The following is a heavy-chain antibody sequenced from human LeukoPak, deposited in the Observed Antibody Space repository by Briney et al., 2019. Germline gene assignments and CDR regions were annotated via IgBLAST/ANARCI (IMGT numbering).Heavy chain of an antibody. V-gene: IGHV4-59*11. CDR3: AKVYSYHYYYVEI. Sequence: SETLSLTCTVSGDSISRHYWNWIRHSPGRGLEWIGYLYYSGSTNYNPSLKSRVTMSLDTSQNRLYLNMSAVTAADTAVYFCAKVYSYHYYYVEIWGKGTTVTVSS. D-gene: IGHD2-15*01. J-gene: IGHJ6*03. CDR2: LYYSGST. CDR1: GDSISRHY.